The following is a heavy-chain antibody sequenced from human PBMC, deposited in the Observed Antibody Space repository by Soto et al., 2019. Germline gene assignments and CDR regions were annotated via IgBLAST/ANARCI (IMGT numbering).Heavy chain of an antibody. CDR3: ARGPFRPSAMDV. Sequence: GASVKVSCKTSGDNFKKNVFTWVRRAPGQGLEWMGGTIPALGKTHYIEKFQGRVTVTVDDATRTVYMEVRDLTSEDTAIYYCARGPFRPSAMDVWGQGTTVTVS. V-gene: IGHV1-69*10. D-gene: IGHD3-10*01. CDR2: TIPALGKT. CDR1: GDNFKKNV. J-gene: IGHJ6*02.